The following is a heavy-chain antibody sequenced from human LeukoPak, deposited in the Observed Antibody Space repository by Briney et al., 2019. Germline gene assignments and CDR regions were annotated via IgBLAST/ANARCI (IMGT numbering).Heavy chain of an antibody. J-gene: IGHJ4*02. V-gene: IGHV7-4-1*02. CDR2: INTNTGNP. D-gene: IGHD3-3*01. CDR3: ARGPPGRFLGDRFDY. Sequence: ASVKVSCKASGYTFTSYAMNWVRQAPGQGLEWMGWINTNTGNPTYAQGFTGRFVFSLDTSVSTAYQQISSLKAEDTAVYYCARGPPGRFLGDRFDYWGQGTLVTVSS. CDR1: GYTFTSYA.